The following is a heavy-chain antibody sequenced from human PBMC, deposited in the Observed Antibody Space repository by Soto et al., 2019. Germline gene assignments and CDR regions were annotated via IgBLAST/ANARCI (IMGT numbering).Heavy chain of an antibody. CDR1: VYSTSSGYY. J-gene: IGHJ4*02. D-gene: IGHD4-17*01. Sequence: SEILCPSYAVSVYSTSSGYYWGWHRQRPGKGLEGSGGIYNSGSTYSNQSHKSRATISVDTYKNQFSLKLSSVTAADTAVYYCARATTVVTCIDYWGQGTLVTVS. CDR3: ARATTVVTCIDY. V-gene: IGHV4-38-2*01. CDR2: IYNSGST.